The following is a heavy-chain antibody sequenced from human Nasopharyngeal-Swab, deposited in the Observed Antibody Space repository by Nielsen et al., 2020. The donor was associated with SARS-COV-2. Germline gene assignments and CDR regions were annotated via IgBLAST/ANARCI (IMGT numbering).Heavy chain of an antibody. CDR3: ARDGYSSSTPRTYYFDY. CDR2: ISYDGSNK. J-gene: IGHJ4*02. V-gene: IGHV3-30-3*01. Sequence: GGSLRLSCAASGFTFSSYAMHWVRQAPGKGLEWVAVISYDGSNKYYADSVEGRFTISRDNSKNTLYLQMNSLRAEDTAVYYCARDGYSSSTPRTYYFDYWGQGTLVTVSS. D-gene: IGHD6-13*01. CDR1: GFTFSSYA.